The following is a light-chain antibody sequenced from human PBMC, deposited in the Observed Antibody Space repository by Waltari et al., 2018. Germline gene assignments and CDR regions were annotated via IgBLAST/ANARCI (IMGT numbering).Light chain of an antibody. CDR2: GNN. J-gene: IGLJ3*02. CDR1: SSNIGSNT. CDR3: STWDASLNAWM. Sequence: QSVLTQPPSASGTPGQRVTISCSGSSSNIGSNTVNWYQHLPGTAPKLLIYGNNQRPTGVPDRFSCSKSGTSASLAISGLQSEDEAAYYCSTWDASLNAWMFGGGTKLTAL. V-gene: IGLV1-44*01.